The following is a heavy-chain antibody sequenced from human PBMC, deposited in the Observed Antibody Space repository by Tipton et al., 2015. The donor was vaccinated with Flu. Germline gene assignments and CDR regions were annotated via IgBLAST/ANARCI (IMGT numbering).Heavy chain of an antibody. CDR1: GYTFTGYY. J-gene: IGHJ4*02. D-gene: IGHD3-16*01. Sequence: QVQLVQSGPEVKKPGASVKVSCKASGYTFTGYYMHWVRQAPGQGLEWMGRINPNSGGTNYAQKFQGRVTMTRDTSISTAYMELSRLRPDDTAVYYCARGEVFGGVLIFNYWGQGTLVTVSS. V-gene: IGHV1-2*06. CDR2: INPNSGGT. CDR3: ARGEVFGGVLIFNY.